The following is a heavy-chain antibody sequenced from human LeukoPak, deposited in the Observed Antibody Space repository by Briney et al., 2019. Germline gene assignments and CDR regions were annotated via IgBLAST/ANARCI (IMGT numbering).Heavy chain of an antibody. Sequence: GGSLRLSCAASGFTFSSYAMSWVRQTPGKGLEWVANIKEDGSEKYYVDSVKGRFTISRDDTTNSLYLQMSNLRVEDTALYYCARDSRPRGGSCFDNWGQGTLVIVSS. CDR2: IKEDGSEK. CDR1: GFTFSSYA. CDR3: ARDSRPRGGSCFDN. D-gene: IGHD2-15*01. J-gene: IGHJ4*02. V-gene: IGHV3-7*01.